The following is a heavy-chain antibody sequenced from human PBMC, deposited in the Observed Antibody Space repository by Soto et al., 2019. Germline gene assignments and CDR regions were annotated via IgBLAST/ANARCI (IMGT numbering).Heavy chain of an antibody. CDR1: GYTFTSYA. CDR2: ISTYNGNT. D-gene: IGHD3-22*01. Sequence: ASVKVSCKASGYTFTSYAMHRVRQAPGQRLEWMGWISTYNGNTNYAQKFQGRVTMTTDTSTSTAYMELRSLRSDDTAVYYCARGGYYYDSSGSYFGYWGQGTLVTVSS. CDR3: ARGGYYYDSSGSYFGY. V-gene: IGHV1-18*01. J-gene: IGHJ4*02.